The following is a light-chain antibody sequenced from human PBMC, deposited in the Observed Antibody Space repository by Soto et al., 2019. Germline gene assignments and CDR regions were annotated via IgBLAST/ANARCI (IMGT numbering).Light chain of an antibody. J-gene: IGLJ3*02. V-gene: IGLV1-40*01. CDR1: SSNIGAAYD. CDR2: GNT. Sequence: QPVLTQPPSVSGAPGQRVTISCTGSSSNIGAAYDVHWYQRLPGTAPKLLIYGNTNRPSGVPDRFSGSKSGTSASLAITGLQAEDEADYYCQSYDISLSGVVFGGGTQLTVL. CDR3: QSYDISLSGVV.